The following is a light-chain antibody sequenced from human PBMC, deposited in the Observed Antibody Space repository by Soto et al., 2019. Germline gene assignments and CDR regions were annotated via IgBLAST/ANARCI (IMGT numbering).Light chain of an antibody. CDR1: SSDVGTYNL. J-gene: IGLJ1*01. Sequence: QSALTQPASVSGSPGQSITISCTGMSSDVGTYNLVSWYQQHPDKAPQLMIYEVTKRPSGVSYRFSGSKSGNTASLTISGLQTEDEADYYCCSYAGRSHYVFGTGTKVTVL. V-gene: IGLV2-23*02. CDR2: EVT. CDR3: CSYAGRSHYV.